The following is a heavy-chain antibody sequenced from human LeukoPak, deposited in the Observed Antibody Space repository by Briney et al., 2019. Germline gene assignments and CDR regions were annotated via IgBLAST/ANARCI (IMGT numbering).Heavy chain of an antibody. Sequence: PSETLSLTCTVSGGSISSSSYYWGWIRQPPGKGLEWIGSIYYSGSTYYNPSLKSRVTISVDTSKNQFSLKLSSVTAADTAVYYCARHGSSWYYFDYWGQGTLVTVSS. CDR3: ARHGSSWYYFDY. J-gene: IGHJ4*02. V-gene: IGHV4-39*01. CDR2: IYYSGST. D-gene: IGHD6-13*01. CDR1: GGSISSSSYY.